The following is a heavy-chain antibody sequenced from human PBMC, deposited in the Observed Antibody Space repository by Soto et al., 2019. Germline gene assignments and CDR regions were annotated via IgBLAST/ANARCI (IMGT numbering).Heavy chain of an antibody. CDR2: ISGSGGST. Sequence: EVQLLESGGGLVQPGGSLRLSCAASGFTFSSYAMSWVRQAPGKGLEWVSAISGSGGSTYYADSVKGRFTISRDNCKNTLYLQMHSLRAEDTAVYYCAKDHGIAAAGTGFYWGQGTLVTVSS. CDR1: GFTFSSYA. J-gene: IGHJ4*02. V-gene: IGHV3-23*01. CDR3: AKDHGIAAAGTGFY. D-gene: IGHD6-13*01.